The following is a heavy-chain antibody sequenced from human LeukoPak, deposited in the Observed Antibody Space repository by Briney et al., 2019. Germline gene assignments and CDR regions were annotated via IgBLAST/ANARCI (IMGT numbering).Heavy chain of an antibody. D-gene: IGHD4-17*01. V-gene: IGHV4-59*08. Sequence: SETLSLTCTVSGGSISSYYWSWIRQPPGKGLEWIGYIYYSGSTNYNPSLKSRVTISVDTSKNQFSLKLSSVTAADTAVYYCAISTVTTIAYYYGMDVWGQGTTVTVSS. CDR1: GGSISSYY. CDR3: AISTVTTIAYYYGMDV. J-gene: IGHJ6*02. CDR2: IYYSGST.